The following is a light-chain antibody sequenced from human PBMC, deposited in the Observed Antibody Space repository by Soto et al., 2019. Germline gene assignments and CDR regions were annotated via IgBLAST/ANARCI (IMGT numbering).Light chain of an antibody. CDR1: QTISSY. CDR3: QQSHSIPYT. J-gene: IGKJ2*01. V-gene: IGKV1-39*01. Sequence: DIQMTQSPSSLSASVGDRVTITCRASQTISSYLNWYQQKPGKAPKLLIYAASSLQSGVPPRFSGCGSGTDFTLTNSSLQPEDVATYYCQQSHSIPYTFGQGTKLEIK. CDR2: AAS.